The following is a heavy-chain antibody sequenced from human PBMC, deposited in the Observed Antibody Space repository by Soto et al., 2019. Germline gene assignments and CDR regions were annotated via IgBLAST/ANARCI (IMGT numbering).Heavy chain of an antibody. D-gene: IGHD3-22*01. CDR3: VKGQTTYYYDSSGFGY. CDR2: ISSNGGST. CDR1: GFTFSSYA. J-gene: IGHJ4*02. Sequence: GGSLRLSCSASGFTFSSYAMHWVRQAPGKGLEYVSAISSNGGSTYYADSVKGRFTISRDNSKNTLYLQMSSLRAEDTAVYYCVKGQTTYYYDSSGFGYWGQGTLVTVSS. V-gene: IGHV3-64D*08.